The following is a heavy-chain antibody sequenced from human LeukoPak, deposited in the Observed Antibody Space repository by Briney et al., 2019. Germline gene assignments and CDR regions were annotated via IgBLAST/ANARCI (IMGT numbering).Heavy chain of an antibody. V-gene: IGHV4-61*02. CDR2: IYTSGST. J-gene: IGHJ4*02. Sequence: SETLSLTCTVSGGSISSGSYYWSWIRQPAGKGLEWIGRIYTSGSTNYNPSLKSRVTISVDTSKNQFSLKLSSVTAADTAVYYCARARSSSGGLDYWGQGTLVTVSS. D-gene: IGHD6-13*01. CDR1: GGSISSGSYY. CDR3: ARARSSSGGLDY.